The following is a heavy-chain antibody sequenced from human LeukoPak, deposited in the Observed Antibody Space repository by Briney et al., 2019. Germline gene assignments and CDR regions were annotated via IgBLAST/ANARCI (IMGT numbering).Heavy chain of an antibody. D-gene: IGHD3-3*01. J-gene: IGHJ4*02. CDR1: GGSFSGYY. Sequence: SETLSLTCAVYGGSFSGYYWSWIRQPPGKGLVWIGEISHSGSTNYNPSLKSRVTISVDTSKNQFSLKLSSVTAADTAVYYCARGRATYDFWSGQKIDYWGQGTLVTVSS. V-gene: IGHV4-34*01. CDR2: ISHSGST. CDR3: ARGRATYDFWSGQKIDY.